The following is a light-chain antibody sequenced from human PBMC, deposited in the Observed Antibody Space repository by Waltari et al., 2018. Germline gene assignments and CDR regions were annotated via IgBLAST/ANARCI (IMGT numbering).Light chain of an antibody. CDR1: QSISSW. CDR3: QQYNDYSGT. CDR2: EAS. V-gene: IGKV1-5*03. J-gene: IGKJ1*01. Sequence: DIQMTQSPSPRSASVGDRVTITCRASQSISSWLAWYQQKPGKAPKLLIYEASSLESGVPSRFSGGGYGTEFTLTISSLQPDDLATYYCQQYNDYSGTFGRGTKVEIK.